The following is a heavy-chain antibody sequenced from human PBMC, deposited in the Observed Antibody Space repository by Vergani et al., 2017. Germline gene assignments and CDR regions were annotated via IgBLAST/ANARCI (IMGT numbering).Heavy chain of an antibody. CDR1: GFTLSNYD. V-gene: IGHV3-30*02. J-gene: IGHJ3*02. CDR3: CSPGHSDAFDI. D-gene: IGHD1-14*01. CDR2: IRYDGNNK. Sequence: QVQLVESGGGVVQPGGSLRLSCAASGFTLSNYDIHWVRPAPGKGLEWVAFIRYDGNNKDYADSVKGRFTISRDKSKNTLYLQMNILRAEDTAVYYCCSPGHSDAFDIWGQGTMVTVSS.